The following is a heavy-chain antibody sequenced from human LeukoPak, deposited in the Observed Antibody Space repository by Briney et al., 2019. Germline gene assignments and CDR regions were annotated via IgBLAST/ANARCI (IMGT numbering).Heavy chain of an antibody. Sequence: PGGSLRLSCAASGFTFSSYAMSWVRQAPGKGLEWVSAISGSGGSTYYADSVKGRFTISRDNSKNTLYLQMNSLRAEDTAVYYCAKGRPPSRFGELTVPGFDYWGQGTLVTVSS. V-gene: IGHV3-23*01. CDR1: GFTFSSYA. CDR2: ISGSGGST. J-gene: IGHJ4*02. CDR3: AKGRPPSRFGELTVPGFDY. D-gene: IGHD3-10*01.